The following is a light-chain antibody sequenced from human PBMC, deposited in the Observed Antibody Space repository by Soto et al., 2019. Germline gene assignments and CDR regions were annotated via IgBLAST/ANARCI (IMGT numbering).Light chain of an antibody. CDR3: SSYTSSSTDV. CDR1: TSDIGDYNY. CDR2: HVS. J-gene: IGLJ1*01. V-gene: IGLV2-14*01. Sequence: QSALTQPASVSGSPGQSITISCTGTTSDIGDYNYVSWYQQHPGKAPKLMIYHVSNRPSGVSSRFSGSKSGNTASLTISGLQAEDEADYYCSSYTSSSTDVFGTGTKLTVL.